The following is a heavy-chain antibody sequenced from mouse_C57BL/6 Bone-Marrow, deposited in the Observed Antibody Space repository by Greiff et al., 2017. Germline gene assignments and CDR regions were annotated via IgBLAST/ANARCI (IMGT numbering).Heavy chain of an antibody. CDR1: GYAFSSSW. J-gene: IGHJ2*01. D-gene: IGHD1-1*01. CDR3: ARYPLTTVVATPLDY. V-gene: IGHV1-82*01. Sequence: VQLQQSGPELVKPGASVKISCKASGYAFSSSWMNWVKQRPGKGLEWIGLIYPGDGDTNYNGKFKGKATLTADKSSSTAYMQLSSLTSEDSAVYFCARYPLTTVVATPLDYWGQGTTLTVSS. CDR2: IYPGDGDT.